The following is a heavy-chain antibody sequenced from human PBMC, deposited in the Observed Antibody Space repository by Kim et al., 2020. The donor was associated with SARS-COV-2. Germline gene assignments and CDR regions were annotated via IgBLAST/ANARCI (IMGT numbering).Heavy chain of an antibody. V-gene: IGHV3-21*01. J-gene: IGHJ6*02. CDR2: ISTSSSYI. CDR3: VRDAINYYGMDV. CDR1: GFMFKSYA. Sequence: GGSLRLSCAASGFMFKSYAMNWVRQAPGKGLEWVSSISTSSSYIYYADAVKGRFTISGDNAKNSLYLQMNSLRAEDTTVYYCVRDAINYYGMDVWGQGTT.